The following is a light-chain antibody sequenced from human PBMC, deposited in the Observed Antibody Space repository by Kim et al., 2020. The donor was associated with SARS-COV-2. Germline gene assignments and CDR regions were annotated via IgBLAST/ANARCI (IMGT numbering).Light chain of an antibody. Sequence: GQSITISCTGTKSDIGDYNYVSWYQQHPGDAPKLIIYDVTDRPSGISDRFSGSKSASTASLTISGLQAEDEADYFCSSYSSSSTLVFGGGTKVTVL. CDR2: DVT. CDR3: SSYSSSSTLV. J-gene: IGLJ3*02. CDR1: KSDIGDYNY. V-gene: IGLV2-14*03.